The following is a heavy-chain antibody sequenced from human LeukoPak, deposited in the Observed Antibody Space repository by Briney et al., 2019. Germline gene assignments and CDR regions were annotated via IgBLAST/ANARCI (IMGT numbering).Heavy chain of an antibody. J-gene: IGHJ4*02. D-gene: IGHD1-26*01. Sequence: GESLKISCKGSGYSFTSYWIAWVRQMPGKGLEWMGIIYPGDSETRYSPSFQGRVTISADKSISTAYLQWSSLKASDTAMYYCARRRDLYSGSYYPFDYWGQGTLVTVSS. CDR1: GYSFTSYW. CDR3: ARRRDLYSGSYYPFDY. V-gene: IGHV5-51*01. CDR2: IYPGDSET.